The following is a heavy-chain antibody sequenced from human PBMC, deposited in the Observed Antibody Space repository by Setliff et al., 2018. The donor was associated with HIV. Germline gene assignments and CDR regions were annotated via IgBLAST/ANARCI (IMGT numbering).Heavy chain of an antibody. J-gene: IGHJ5*01. Sequence: SVKVSCKASGGTFSSYAISWVRQAPGRGLEWMGGIIPIFGTANYAQKFQGRVTITADESTSTAYMELSSLRSEDTAVYSCAREGGYYNNDWFDSWGQGQWSPSPQ. CDR2: IIPIFGTA. CDR3: AREGGYYNNDWFDS. D-gene: IGHD3-10*01. CDR1: GGTFSSYA. V-gene: IGHV1-69*13.